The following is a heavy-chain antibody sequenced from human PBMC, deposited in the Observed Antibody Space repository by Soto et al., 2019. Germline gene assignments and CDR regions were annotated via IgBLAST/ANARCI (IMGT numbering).Heavy chain of an antibody. CDR3: ARGYDFWSGYYDY. CDR2: IWYDGSNK. V-gene: IGHV3-33*01. Sequence: QVQLVESGGGVVQPGRSLRLSCAASGFTFSSYSMHWVRQAPGKGLEWVAVIWYDGSNKYYADSVKGRFTISRDNSKNTLYLQMNSLRAEDTAVYYCARGYDFWSGYYDYWGQGTLVTVSS. D-gene: IGHD3-3*01. CDR1: GFTFSSYS. J-gene: IGHJ4*02.